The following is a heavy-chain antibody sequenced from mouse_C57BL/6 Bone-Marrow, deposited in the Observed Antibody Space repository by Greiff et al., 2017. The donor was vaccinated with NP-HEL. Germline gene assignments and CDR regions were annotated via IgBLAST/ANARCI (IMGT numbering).Heavy chain of an antibody. Sequence: VQLKESGPVLVKPGASVKMSCKASGYTFTDYYMNWVKQSHGKSLEWIGVINPYNGGTSYNQKFKGKATLTVDKSSSTAYMELNSLTSEDSAVYYCARGGITTVVATQRFFDYWGQGTTLTVSS. J-gene: IGHJ2*01. CDR2: INPYNGGT. CDR3: ARGGITTVVATQRFFDY. D-gene: IGHD1-1*01. V-gene: IGHV1-19*01. CDR1: GYTFTDYY.